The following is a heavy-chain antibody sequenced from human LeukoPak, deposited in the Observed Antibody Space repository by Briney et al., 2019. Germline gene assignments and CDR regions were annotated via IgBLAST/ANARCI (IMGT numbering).Heavy chain of an antibody. D-gene: IGHD3-3*01. CDR3: ARDGNHYDFWSGYDY. V-gene: IGHV3-53*01. J-gene: IGHJ4*02. CDR1: GFTVSSNY. Sequence: GGSLRLSCAASGFTVSSNYMSWVRQAPGKGLEWVSVIYSGGKTHYADSVKGRFTISRDNAKNSLYLQMNSLRAEDTAVYYCARDGNHYDFWSGYDYWGQGTLVTVSS. CDR2: IYSGGKT.